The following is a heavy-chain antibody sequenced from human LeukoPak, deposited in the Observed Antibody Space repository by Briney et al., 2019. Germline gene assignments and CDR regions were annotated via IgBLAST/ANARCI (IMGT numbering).Heavy chain of an antibody. CDR2: ISYDGSNK. D-gene: IGHD3-22*01. J-gene: IGHJ6*02. V-gene: IGHV3-30*18. CDR3: AKELGYYYDSSGSTAYYYYYGMDV. Sequence: GGSLRLSRAASGFTFSSYGMRWVRQAPGKGLEWVAVISYDGSNKYYAASVKGRFTISRDNSKNTLYLQMNSLRAEDTAVYYCAKELGYYYDSSGSTAYYYYYGMDVWGQGTTVTVSS. CDR1: GFTFSSYG.